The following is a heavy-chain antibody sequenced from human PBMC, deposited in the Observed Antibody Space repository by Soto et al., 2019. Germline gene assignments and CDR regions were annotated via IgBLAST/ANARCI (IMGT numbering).Heavy chain of an antibody. D-gene: IGHD1-1*01. CDR2: ISDGGGRT. J-gene: IGHJ4*02. CDR1: GFTFTSCA. V-gene: IGHV3-23*01. CDR3: AKRYTYFDY. Sequence: PGGSLRLSCAASGFTFTSCAMSWVRQAPGKGPEWVSSISDGGGRTYYADSVKGRFTISRDNSKTTVYLQMNSLRAEDTAVYYCAKRYTYFDYWGQGT.